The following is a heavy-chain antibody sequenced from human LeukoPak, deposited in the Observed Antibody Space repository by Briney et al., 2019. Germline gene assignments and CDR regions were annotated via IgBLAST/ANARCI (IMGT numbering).Heavy chain of an antibody. CDR1: GYTFTSYA. V-gene: IGHV1-3*01. J-gene: IGHJ4*02. D-gene: IGHD6-6*01. Sequence: ASVKVSCKASGYTFTSYAMHWVRQAPGQRLEWMGWINAGNGNTKYSQKFQGRVTITRDTSASTAYMELSSLRSEDTAVYYCARPQGIAALFDYWGQGTLVTVSS. CDR2: INAGNGNT. CDR3: ARPQGIAALFDY.